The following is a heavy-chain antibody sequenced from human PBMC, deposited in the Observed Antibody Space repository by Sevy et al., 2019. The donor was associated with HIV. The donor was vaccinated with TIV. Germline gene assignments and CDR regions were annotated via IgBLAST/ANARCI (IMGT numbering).Heavy chain of an antibody. CDR2: ISYDGSNK. CDR3: ARTLTKMGGYDLAFYYYYYGMDV. Sequence: GGSLRLSCAASGFTFSSYAMHWVRQAPGKGLEWVAVISYDGSNKYYADTLKGRFTISRDNSKKTLYLHMNSLRAEDTAVYYCARTLTKMGGYDLAFYYYYYGMDVWGQGTTVTVSS. V-gene: IGHV3-30*04. J-gene: IGHJ6*02. D-gene: IGHD5-12*01. CDR1: GFTFSSYA.